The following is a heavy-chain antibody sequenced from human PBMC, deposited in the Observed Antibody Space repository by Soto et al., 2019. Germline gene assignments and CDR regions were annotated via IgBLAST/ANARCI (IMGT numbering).Heavy chain of an antibody. CDR2: ISRTSDYI. CDR1: GFTFSSYS. J-gene: IGHJ3*02. CDR3: ARDYHLLTGYAFDI. V-gene: IGHV3-21*06. Sequence: GGSLRLSCAASGFTFSSYSMNWVRQAPGKGLEWVSSISRTSDYIYYINSVKGRFTISRNNAKNSLYLQMNSLRDEDTAVYYCARDYHLLTGYAFDIWGQGTMVTVSS. D-gene: IGHD3-9*01.